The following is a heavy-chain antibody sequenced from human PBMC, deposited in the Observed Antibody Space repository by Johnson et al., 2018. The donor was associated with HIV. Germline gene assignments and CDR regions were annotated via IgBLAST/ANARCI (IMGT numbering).Heavy chain of an antibody. V-gene: IGHV3-33*08. Sequence: QVQLVESGGGVVQPGRSLRLSCAASGFTFSSYAMHWVRQAPGKGLEWVAVIWYDGSNKYYADSVKGRFTISRDNSKNTLYVQMNSLRADDTAVYYCARRGNYLADAFDIWGQGTMVTVSS. CDR1: GFTFSSYA. D-gene: IGHD1-7*01. CDR2: IWYDGSNK. J-gene: IGHJ3*02. CDR3: ARRGNYLADAFDI.